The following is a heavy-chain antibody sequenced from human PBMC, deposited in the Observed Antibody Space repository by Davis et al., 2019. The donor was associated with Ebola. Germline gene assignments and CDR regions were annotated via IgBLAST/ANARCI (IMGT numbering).Heavy chain of an antibody. J-gene: IGHJ6*04. Sequence: PSETLSLTCAISGDSVSINSAGWNWIRQSPSRGLEWLGRTYYNSKWYNDYAEFVKSRIIINPDTSKNQFSLELSSVTPEDTAVYYCARGWLRSGLDVWGKGAAVTVSS. V-gene: IGHV6-1*01. CDR1: GDSVSINSAG. CDR2: TYYNSKWYN. D-gene: IGHD5-12*01. CDR3: ARGWLRSGLDV.